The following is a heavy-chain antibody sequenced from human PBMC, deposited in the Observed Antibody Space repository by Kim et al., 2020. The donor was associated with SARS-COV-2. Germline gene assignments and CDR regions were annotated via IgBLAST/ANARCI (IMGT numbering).Heavy chain of an antibody. D-gene: IGHD1-1*01. V-gene: IGHV3-23*03. J-gene: IGHJ3*02. CDR1: GFTFSSYA. CDR3: AKVLEMATTSEAFDI. Sequence: GGSLRLSCAASGFTFSSYAMSWVRQAPGKGLEWVSVIYSGGSSTYYADSVKGRFTISRDDSKNTLYLQMNSLRAEDTAVYYCAKVLEMATTSEAFDIWGQGTMVTVSS. CDR2: IYSGGSST.